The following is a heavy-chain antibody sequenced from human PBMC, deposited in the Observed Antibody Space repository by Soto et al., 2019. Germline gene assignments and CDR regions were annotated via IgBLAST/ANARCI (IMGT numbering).Heavy chain of an antibody. CDR2: IYYSGST. Sequence: QLQLQESGPGLVKPSETLSLTCTVSGGSISSSSYYWGWIRQPPGKGLEWIGRIYYSGSTYYNPSLKSRVTISVDTSKNQFSLKLSSVTAADTAVYYCARQNNLGYCSGGSCRHYFDYWGQGTLVTVSS. V-gene: IGHV4-39*01. J-gene: IGHJ4*02. D-gene: IGHD2-15*01. CDR1: GGSISSSSYY. CDR3: ARQNNLGYCSGGSCRHYFDY.